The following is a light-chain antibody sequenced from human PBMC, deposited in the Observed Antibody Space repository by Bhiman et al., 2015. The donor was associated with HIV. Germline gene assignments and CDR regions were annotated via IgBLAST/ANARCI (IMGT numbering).Light chain of an antibody. V-gene: IGLV2-14*03. CDR3: SSYAISNTRL. CDR1: SSDIGAYDY. J-gene: IGLJ2*01. Sequence: QSALTQPASVSRSPGQSIAISCTGTSSDIGAYDYVSWYQQHPGKAPKLMIYDVSNRPSGVSDRFSGSKSGNTASLTISGLQAEDEADYYCSSYAISNTRLFGGGTKLTVL. CDR2: DVS.